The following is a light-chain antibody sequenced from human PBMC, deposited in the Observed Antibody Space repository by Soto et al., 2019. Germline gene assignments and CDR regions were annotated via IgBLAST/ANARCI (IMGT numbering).Light chain of an antibody. CDR3: SSFTTNRFYV. J-gene: IGLJ1*01. V-gene: IGLV2-14*01. CDR2: WVS. CDR1: INYICAFDY. Sequence: QSVLTQPTSVSWSPGQSITIYFTGNINYICAFDYVSWYQQHPVKAPRLLIHWVSNRPPCISSRFSASKSGLTASLTISGIRADDEADYYCSSFTTNRFYVFGPGTKVPVL.